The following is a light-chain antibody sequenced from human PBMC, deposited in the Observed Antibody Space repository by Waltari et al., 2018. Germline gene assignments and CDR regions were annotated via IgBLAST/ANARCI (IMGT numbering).Light chain of an antibody. Sequence: DIQMTQSPSTLSASVGDSVTITCRASQSVKNNVACDQQKPGKAPNVLIHKASRLESGVPSRFSGSGYGTEFTLTISSLQPDDFATYYCQEYDTLPVTFGGGTKVEIK. CDR1: QSVKNN. J-gene: IGKJ4*01. CDR2: KAS. CDR3: QEYDTLPVT. V-gene: IGKV1-5*03.